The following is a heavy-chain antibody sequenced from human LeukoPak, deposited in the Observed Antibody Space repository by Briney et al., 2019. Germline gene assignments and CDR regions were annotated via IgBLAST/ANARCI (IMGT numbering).Heavy chain of an antibody. D-gene: IGHD2/OR15-2a*01. Sequence: GGSLRLSCAASGFTFSSYAMHWVRQAPGKGLEWVAVISYDGSNKYYADSVKGRFTISRDNSKNTLYLQMNSLRAEDTAVYYCALRASTNIPGYWGQGTQVTVSS. CDR2: ISYDGSNK. CDR3: ALRASTNIPGY. J-gene: IGHJ4*02. V-gene: IGHV3-30-3*01. CDR1: GFTFSSYA.